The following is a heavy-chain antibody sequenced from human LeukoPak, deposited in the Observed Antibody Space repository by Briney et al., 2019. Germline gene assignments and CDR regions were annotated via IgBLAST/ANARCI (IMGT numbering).Heavy chain of an antibody. CDR1: GGSISSYY. Sequence: PSGTLSLTCTVSGGSISSYYWSWIRQPAGKGLEWIGRIYTSGSTNYNPSLKSRVTMSVDTSKNQFSLKLSSVTAADTAVYYCARGRGDLWFGEFLWYMDVWGKGTTVTVSS. D-gene: IGHD3-10*01. CDR2: IYTSGST. CDR3: ARGRGDLWFGEFLWYMDV. V-gene: IGHV4-4*07. J-gene: IGHJ6*03.